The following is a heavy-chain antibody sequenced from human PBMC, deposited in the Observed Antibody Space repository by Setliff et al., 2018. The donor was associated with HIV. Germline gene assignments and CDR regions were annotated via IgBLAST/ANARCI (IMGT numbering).Heavy chain of an antibody. Sequence: GGSLRLSCAASGFTFRLYGMHWVRRAPGKGLEWVASIEFDGKNEYYAESVKGRFTISRDTPNHMVYLQMNNLRPEDTALYYCAKDSEAVAVKYYYMDVWGRGTTVTVSS. CDR3: AKDSEAVAVKYYYMDV. CDR1: GFTFRLYG. D-gene: IGHD6-19*01. J-gene: IGHJ6*03. CDR2: IEFDGKNE. V-gene: IGHV3-30*02.